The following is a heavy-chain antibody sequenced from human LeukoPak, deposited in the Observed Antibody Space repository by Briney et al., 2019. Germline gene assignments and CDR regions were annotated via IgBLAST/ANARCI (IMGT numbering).Heavy chain of an antibody. Sequence: SETLSLTCTVSGGSINNYYWSWIRQPPGKGLEWIGYIYYSGSTNYNPSLKSRVTISVDTSKNQFSLKLSSVTAADTAVYYCARGVIQLSTDAFDICGQGTMVTVSS. CDR3: ARGVIQLSTDAFDI. CDR2: IYYSGST. V-gene: IGHV4-59*01. D-gene: IGHD5-18*01. CDR1: GGSINNYY. J-gene: IGHJ3*02.